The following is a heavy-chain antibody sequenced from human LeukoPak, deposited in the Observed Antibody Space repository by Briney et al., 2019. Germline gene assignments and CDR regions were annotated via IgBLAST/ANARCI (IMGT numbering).Heavy chain of an antibody. CDR1: GFTFSSYW. CDR3: ARVPVESIIFPYYYYGMDV. J-gene: IGHJ6*02. D-gene: IGHD2-21*01. Sequence: GGSLRLSCAASGFTFSSYWMSWLRQAPGKGLEWVANIKQGGSEKYYVDSVKSRFTISRDNAKHSLYLQMNSLRAEDTAVYYCARVPVESIIFPYYYYGMDVWGQGTTVTVSS. V-gene: IGHV3-7*01. CDR2: IKQGGSEK.